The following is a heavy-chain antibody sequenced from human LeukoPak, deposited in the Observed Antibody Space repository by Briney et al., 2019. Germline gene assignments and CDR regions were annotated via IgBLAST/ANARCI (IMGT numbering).Heavy chain of an antibody. CDR2: INTNTGNP. CDR1: GYTFTSYA. CDR3: ARDVSNDFWSEYYFDY. J-gene: IGHJ4*02. D-gene: IGHD3-3*01. V-gene: IGHV7-4-1*02. Sequence: ASVTVSCTASGYTFTSYAMNWVRQAPGQGLEWMGWINTNTGNPTYAQGFTGRFVFSLDTSVSTAYLQISSLKAEDTAVYYCARDVSNDFWSEYYFDYWGQGTLVTVSS.